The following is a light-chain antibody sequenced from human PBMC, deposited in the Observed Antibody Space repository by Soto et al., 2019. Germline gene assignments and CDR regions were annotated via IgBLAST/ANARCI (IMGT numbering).Light chain of an antibody. CDR1: QSISNY. Sequence: DIQMTQSPSSLSTSVGDRVTITCRASQSISNYLNWYQQKPGKVPKLLIYAASRLQSGVPSRFSGSGSGTDFTLTISSLQPEDFATYFCKKSYITPWTFGQGTKVEI. CDR2: AAS. V-gene: IGKV1-39*01. CDR3: KKSYITPWT. J-gene: IGKJ1*01.